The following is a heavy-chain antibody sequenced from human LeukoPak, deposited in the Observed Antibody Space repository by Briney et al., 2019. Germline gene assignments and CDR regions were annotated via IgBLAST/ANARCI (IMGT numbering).Heavy chain of an antibody. V-gene: IGHV3-21*04. CDR3: AKDGRVRGVIITNFDY. CDR2: INSGSNHI. D-gene: IGHD3-10*01. Sequence: GGSLRLSCAASGFTFSRYSMSWVRQAPGKGLEWVSTINSGSNHIYYADSVKGRLTISRDNAKNSLYLQMNSLRAEDTAVYYCAKDGRVRGVIITNFDYWGQGTLVTVSS. CDR1: GFTFSRYS. J-gene: IGHJ4*02.